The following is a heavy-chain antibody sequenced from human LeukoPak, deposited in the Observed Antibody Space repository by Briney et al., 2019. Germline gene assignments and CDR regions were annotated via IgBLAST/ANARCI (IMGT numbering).Heavy chain of an antibody. J-gene: IGHJ4*02. CDR2: INPSGGST. V-gene: IGHV1-46*01. CDR1: GYTFTSYY. CDR3: ARDMGVVPAAMRYFDY. Sequence: ASVKVSCKASGYTFTSYYMHWVRRAPGQGLEWMGIINPSGGSTSYAQKFQGRVTMTRDTSTSTVYMELSSLRSEDTAVYYCARDMGVVPAAMRYFDYWGQGTLVTVSS. D-gene: IGHD2-2*01.